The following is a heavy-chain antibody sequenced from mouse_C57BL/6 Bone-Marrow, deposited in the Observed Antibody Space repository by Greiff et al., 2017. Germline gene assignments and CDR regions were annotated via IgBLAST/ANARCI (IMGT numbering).Heavy chain of an antibody. V-gene: IGHV5-12*01. J-gene: IGHJ3*01. Sequence: EVQGVESGGGLVQPGGSLKLSCAASGFTFSDYYMYWVRQTPEKRLEWVAYISNGGGSTYYPDTVKGRFTISRDNAKNTLYLQMSRLKSEDTAMYYCARLWDGAWFAYWGQGTLVTVSA. D-gene: IGHD4-1*01. CDR1: GFTFSDYY. CDR2: ISNGGGST. CDR3: ARLWDGAWFAY.